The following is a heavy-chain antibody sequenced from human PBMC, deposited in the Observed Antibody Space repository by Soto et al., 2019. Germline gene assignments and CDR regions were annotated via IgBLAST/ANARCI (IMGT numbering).Heavy chain of an antibody. CDR1: GASIRSGGYY. V-gene: IGHV4-31*03. CDR2: IYYTGST. J-gene: IGHJ4*02. Sequence: LSLTCSVSGASIRSGGYYWSWLRQSPGKGLEWIGHIYYTGSTFYSPSLKSRLTISLDTSKNQFSLDLRSVTAADTAMYYCARIEMASIKWGRGTLVTVSS. CDR3: ARIEMASIK.